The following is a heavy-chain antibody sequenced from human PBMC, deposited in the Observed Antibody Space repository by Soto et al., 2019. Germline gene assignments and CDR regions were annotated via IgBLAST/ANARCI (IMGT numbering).Heavy chain of an antibody. CDR3: ARSQGSSTSLEIYYYYYYGMDV. J-gene: IGHJ6*02. CDR2: ILPISGTA. CDR1: GGTFSSYA. Sequence: QVQLVQSGAEVKKPGSSVKVSCKASGGTFSSYAISLVRQAPGQGLEWMGGILPISGTANYAQKFQGRVKINADESTSTAYMELSSLRAEDTAVYYCARSQGSSTSLEIYYYYYYGMDVWGQGTTVTVSS. V-gene: IGHV1-69*01. D-gene: IGHD2-2*01.